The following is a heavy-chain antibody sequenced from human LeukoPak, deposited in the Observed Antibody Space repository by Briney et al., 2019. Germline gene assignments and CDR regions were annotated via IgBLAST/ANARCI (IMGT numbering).Heavy chain of an antibody. D-gene: IGHD1-26*01. J-gene: IGHJ5*02. Sequence: GGSLRLSCAASGFTFSSYAMTWVRQAPGKGLEWVSAISGNGGNPYYADSVKGRFTISRDNSENTQYLQMNSLRAEDTAIYYCAKIVMWGRNWFDPWGQGTLVTVSA. V-gene: IGHV3-23*01. CDR1: GFTFSSYA. CDR3: AKIVMWGRNWFDP. CDR2: ISGNGGNP.